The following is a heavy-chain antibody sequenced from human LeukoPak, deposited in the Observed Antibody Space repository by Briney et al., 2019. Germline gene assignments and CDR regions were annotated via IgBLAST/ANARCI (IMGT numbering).Heavy chain of an antibody. CDR2: INTNTGGT. D-gene: IGHD3-22*01. V-gene: IGHV1-2*02. CDR1: GYTFTDYS. CDR3: ARDLSYDSSVKYYYYMDV. Sequence: ASVKVSCKASGYTFTDYSIHWVRQAPGQGLEWMGRINTNTGGTNYAQKFQGRVTMTRDTSISTAYMELSRLRSDDTAVYYCARDLSYDSSVKYYYYMDVWGKGTTVTVSS. J-gene: IGHJ6*03.